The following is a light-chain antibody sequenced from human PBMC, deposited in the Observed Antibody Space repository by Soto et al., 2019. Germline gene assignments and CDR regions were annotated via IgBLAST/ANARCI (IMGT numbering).Light chain of an antibody. J-gene: IGKJ2*01. CDR1: QSVNSNF. CDR3: QQYGRSPLMYT. CDR2: GAS. V-gene: IGKV3-20*01. Sequence: EIVLTQSPGTLSLSPGERATLCCRASQSVNSNFLAWYQQKPGQAPRLLIYGASTRAAGVPDRFSGSGSGTDFTLTITRLEPEDFAMYYCQQYGRSPLMYTFGQGTKLGVK.